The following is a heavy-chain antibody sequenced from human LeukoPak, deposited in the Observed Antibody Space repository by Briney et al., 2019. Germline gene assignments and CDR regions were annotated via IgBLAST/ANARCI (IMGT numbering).Heavy chain of an antibody. V-gene: IGHV1-18*04. J-gene: IGHJ4*02. D-gene: IGHD5-18*01. CDR1: GYTFTGYY. CDR2: ISAYNGNT. Sequence: ASVKVSCKASGYTFTGYYMHWVRQAPGQGLEWMGWISAYNGNTNYAQKLQGRVTMTTDTSTSTAYMELRSLRSDDTAVYYCARVGGAWIPDYWGQGTLVTVSS. CDR3: ARVGGAWIPDY.